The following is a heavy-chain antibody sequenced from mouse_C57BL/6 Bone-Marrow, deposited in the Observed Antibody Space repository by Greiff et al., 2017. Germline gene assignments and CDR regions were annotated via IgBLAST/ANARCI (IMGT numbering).Heavy chain of an antibody. D-gene: IGHD1-1*01. CDR2: IYPRSGNT. Sequence: VQLQQSGAELARPGASVKLSCKASGYTFTSYGISWVKQRTGQGLEWIGEIYPRSGNTYYNEKFKGKATLTADKSSSTAYMELRSLTSEDSAVYFCARHYYGSSYYFDYWCQGTTLTVSS. J-gene: IGHJ2*01. CDR3: ARHYYGSSYYFDY. CDR1: GYTFTSYG. V-gene: IGHV1-81*01.